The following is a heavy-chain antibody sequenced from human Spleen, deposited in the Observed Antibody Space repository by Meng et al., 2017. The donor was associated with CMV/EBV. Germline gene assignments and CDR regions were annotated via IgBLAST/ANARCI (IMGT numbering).Heavy chain of an antibody. J-gene: IGHJ4*02. D-gene: IGHD1-26*01. V-gene: IGHV4-61*08. Sequence: ESLKISCTVSGGSVSTSDYYWSWIRQPPGKGLEWIGFISYRGGTNYNPSLESRVTMSLDTSKNQFSLKLSSVTAADTAVYYCARAAIVGATLYFDYWGQGTLVTVSS. CDR3: ARAAIVGATLYFDY. CDR2: ISYRGGT. CDR1: GGSVSTSDYY.